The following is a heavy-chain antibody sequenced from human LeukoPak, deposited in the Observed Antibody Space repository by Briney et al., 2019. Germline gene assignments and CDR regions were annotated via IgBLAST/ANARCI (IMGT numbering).Heavy chain of an antibody. CDR2: VNHSGST. CDR1: GGSFSDYY. D-gene: IGHD1-1*01. V-gene: IGHV4-34*01. J-gene: IGHJ5*02. Sequence: SETLSLTCAVYGGSFSDYYWTWIRQPPGRGLEWIGEVNHSGSTNYKPSLKSRVTLSVDTSKNQFSLKLSSVTAADTAVYYCARGTERASWFDPWGQGTLVTVSS. CDR3: ARGTERASWFDP.